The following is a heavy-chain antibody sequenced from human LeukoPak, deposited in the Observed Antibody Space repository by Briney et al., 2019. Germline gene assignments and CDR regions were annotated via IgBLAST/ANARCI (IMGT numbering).Heavy chain of an antibody. CDR3: ARDRALYDSRRGYYYTEDDY. D-gene: IGHD3-22*01. V-gene: IGHV3-23*01. J-gene: IGHJ4*02. CDR1: GFTFSSYA. Sequence: GGSLRLSCAASGFTFSSYAMSWVRQAPGKGLEWVSAISGSGGSTYYADSVKGRLTISRDNAKSSLYLQMNSLRADDTAVYYCARDRALYDSRRGYYYTEDDYWGQGTLVTVSS. CDR2: ISGSGGST.